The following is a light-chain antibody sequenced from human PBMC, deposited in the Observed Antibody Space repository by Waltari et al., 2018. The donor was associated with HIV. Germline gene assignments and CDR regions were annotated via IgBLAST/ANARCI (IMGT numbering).Light chain of an antibody. Sequence: QPVLTQSSSASASLGSSVTLTCTLTSGPSRNIIAWHQQQPGKAPRYLMKLEGGGGYNKGSGVPDRFSGSSSGADRYLTISNLQFEDEADYYCETWDSSTWVFGGGTKVTVL. CDR2: LEGGGGY. J-gene: IGLJ3*02. CDR1: SGPSRNI. CDR3: ETWDSSTWV. V-gene: IGLV4-60*02.